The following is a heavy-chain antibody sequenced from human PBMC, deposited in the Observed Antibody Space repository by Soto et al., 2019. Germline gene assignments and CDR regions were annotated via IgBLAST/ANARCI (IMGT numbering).Heavy chain of an antibody. V-gene: IGHV1-18*01. D-gene: IGHD1-20*01. CDR1: GYTFTSYG. Sequence: ASVKVSCKASGYTFTSYGISWVRQAPGQGLEWMGWISAYNGNTNYAQKLQGRVTMTTGTSTSTAYMELRSLRSDDTAVYYCARVFRPNNWNYYYYYMDVWGKGTTVTVSS. CDR3: ARVFRPNNWNYYYYYMDV. J-gene: IGHJ6*03. CDR2: ISAYNGNT.